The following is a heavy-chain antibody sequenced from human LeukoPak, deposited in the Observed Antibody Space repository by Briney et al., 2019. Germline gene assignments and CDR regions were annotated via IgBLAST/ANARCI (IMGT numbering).Heavy chain of an antibody. Sequence: GRSLRLSCAASGFTFDDYAMHWVRQVPGKGLEWVSGISWNSGSIGYVDSVKGRFTISRDNAKSSLYLQMNSLRAEDTAVYYCAKGGIAVAGDAFDIWGQGTMVTVSS. V-gene: IGHV3-9*01. CDR1: GFTFDDYA. CDR3: AKGGIAVAGDAFDI. D-gene: IGHD6-19*01. CDR2: ISWNSGSI. J-gene: IGHJ3*02.